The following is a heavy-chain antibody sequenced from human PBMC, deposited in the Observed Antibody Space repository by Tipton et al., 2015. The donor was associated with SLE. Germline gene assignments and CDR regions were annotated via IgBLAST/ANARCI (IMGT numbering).Heavy chain of an antibody. V-gene: IGHV4-59*11. CDR1: GGSISSHY. CDR3: ARGKVNYYGSGSLDY. D-gene: IGHD3-10*01. Sequence: TLSLTCTVSGGSISSHYWTWIRQPPGKGLEWIGYIYYSGSTNYNPSLKSRVTISVDTSKNQFSLKLSSVTAADTAVYYCARGKVNYYGSGSLDYWGQGTLVTVSS. J-gene: IGHJ4*02. CDR2: IYYSGST.